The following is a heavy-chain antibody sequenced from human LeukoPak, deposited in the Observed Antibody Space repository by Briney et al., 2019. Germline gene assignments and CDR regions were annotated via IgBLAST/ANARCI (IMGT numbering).Heavy chain of an antibody. CDR2: IYTGGST. CDR3: VVDRYCSGGSCSDAFDL. J-gene: IGHJ3*01. CDR1: GFIVSSIY. V-gene: IGHV3-53*01. D-gene: IGHD2-15*01. Sequence: GGSLRLSCAASGFIVSSIYISWVRQAPGKGLEWVSVIYTGGSTYYTDSVKGRFTISRDNSKNTVYLQMNSLRAEDTAVYCCVVDRYCSGGSCSDAFDLRGQGTMVTVSS.